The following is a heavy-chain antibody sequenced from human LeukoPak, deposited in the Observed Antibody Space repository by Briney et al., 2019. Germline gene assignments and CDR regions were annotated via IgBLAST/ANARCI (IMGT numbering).Heavy chain of an antibody. J-gene: IGHJ4*02. D-gene: IGHD2-2*01. CDR3: AREGASGRYCSSTSCYDGAFDY. CDR1: GGSISSGSYY. Sequence: SETLSLTCTVSGGSISSGSYYWSWIRQPAGKGLEWIGRIYTSGSTNYNPSLKSRVTISVDTSKNQFSLKLSSVTAADTAVYYCAREGASGRYCSSTSCYDGAFDYWGQGTLVTVSS. V-gene: IGHV4-61*02. CDR2: IYTSGST.